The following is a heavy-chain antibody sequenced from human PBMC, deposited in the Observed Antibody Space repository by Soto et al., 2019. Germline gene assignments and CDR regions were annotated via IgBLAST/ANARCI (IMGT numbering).Heavy chain of an antibody. Sequence: QVQLVASGGGMAQAGTSLRLSCTGSGFTFNSVSQHWVRQGPDKGLEWVAVVSFDGKVTYYADSVKGRFTVSRDISKNTIYLQANSLRPKDTAVYYCAREPYGDSQYFDYWGQGTPVTVSS. D-gene: IGHD2-21*02. CDR3: AREPYGDSQYFDY. J-gene: IGHJ4*02. CDR1: GFTFNSVS. CDR2: VSFDGKVT. V-gene: IGHV3-30*04.